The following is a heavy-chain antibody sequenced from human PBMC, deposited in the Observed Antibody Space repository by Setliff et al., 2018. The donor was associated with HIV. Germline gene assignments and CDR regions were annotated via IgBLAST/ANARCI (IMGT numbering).Heavy chain of an antibody. CDR1: GYTFTSYY. Sequence: ASVKVSCKASGYTFTSYYMHWVRQAPGQGLEWLGMVNPSGGSTAYAQKFQGRATMTRDTSTNTVYMDLSGLRSDDTAVYYCARGRTAGYTYNYGYWGQGTLVTVSS. CDR3: ARGRTAGYTYNYGY. V-gene: IGHV1-46*01. D-gene: IGHD3-16*01. J-gene: IGHJ4*02. CDR2: VNPSGGST.